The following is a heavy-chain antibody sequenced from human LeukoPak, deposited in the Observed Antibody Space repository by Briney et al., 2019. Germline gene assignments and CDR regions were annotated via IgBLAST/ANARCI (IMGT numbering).Heavy chain of an antibody. D-gene: IGHD3-22*01. CDR2: ISGSGGST. Sequence: GGSLRLSCAASGFSLRNLAVHWIRQAPGKGLEWVSAISGSGGSTYYADSVKGRFTISRDNSKNTLYLQMNSLRAEDTAVYYCAKDWGSSGLFDYWGQGTLVTVSS. CDR1: GFSLRNLA. CDR3: AKDWGSSGLFDY. J-gene: IGHJ4*02. V-gene: IGHV3-23*01.